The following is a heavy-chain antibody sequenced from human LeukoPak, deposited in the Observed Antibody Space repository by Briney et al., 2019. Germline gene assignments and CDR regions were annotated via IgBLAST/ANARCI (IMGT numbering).Heavy chain of an antibody. D-gene: IGHD5-12*01. J-gene: IGHJ4*02. V-gene: IGHV3-33*06. CDR1: GFTFSSYG. CDR3: AKEIFSGLLYIDY. Sequence: GRSLRLSCAASGFTFSSYGMHWVRQAPGKGLEWVALIWYDGSNKYYADSVKGRLTISSDNSKNTVYLQMNSLRPEDMAVYYCAKEIFSGLLYIDYWGQGTLVTVSS. CDR2: IWYDGSNK.